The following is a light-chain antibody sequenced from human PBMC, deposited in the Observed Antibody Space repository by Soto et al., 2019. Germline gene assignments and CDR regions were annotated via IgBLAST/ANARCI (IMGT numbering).Light chain of an antibody. CDR2: GAS. V-gene: IGKV3-15*01. J-gene: IGKJ5*01. Sequence: EIVMTQSPGTLSLSPGERATLSCRASQSVSSTLAWYQQKPGQAPRLLIYGASTRATGIPARFSGSGSGTEFTLTISSLQSEDFAVYYCQQYNNWPPITFGQGTRLENK. CDR1: QSVSST. CDR3: QQYNNWPPIT.